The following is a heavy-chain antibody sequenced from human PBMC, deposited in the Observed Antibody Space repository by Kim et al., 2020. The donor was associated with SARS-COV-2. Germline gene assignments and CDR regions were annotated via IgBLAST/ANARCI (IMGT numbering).Heavy chain of an antibody. D-gene: IGHD6-19*01. CDR1: GFTFSSYA. V-gene: IGHV3-23*01. J-gene: IGHJ4*02. Sequence: GGSLRLSCAASGFTFSSYAMSWVRQAPGKGLEWVSAISGSGGSTYYADSVKGRFTISRDNSKNTLYLQMNSLRAEDTAVYYCAKGRAYSSGWYVYYFDYWGQGTLVTVSS. CDR3: AKGRAYSSGWYVYYFDY. CDR2: ISGSGGST.